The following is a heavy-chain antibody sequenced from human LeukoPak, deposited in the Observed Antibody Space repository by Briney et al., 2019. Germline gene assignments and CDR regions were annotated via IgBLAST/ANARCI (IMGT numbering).Heavy chain of an antibody. CDR3: TRGGGANYYGDYFDY. CDR1: GFTLSSYY. Sequence: GESLRLSCAGSGFTLSSYYMHWVRQAPDKGLEWVAVMSYDETTAYYAGSVQGRFTVSRDNSKNTLFHQINSLRAEDMAMYFCTRGGGANYYGDYFDYWSQGTLVTVSS. D-gene: IGHD1-26*01. V-gene: IGHV3-30*14. J-gene: IGHJ4*02. CDR2: MSYDETTA.